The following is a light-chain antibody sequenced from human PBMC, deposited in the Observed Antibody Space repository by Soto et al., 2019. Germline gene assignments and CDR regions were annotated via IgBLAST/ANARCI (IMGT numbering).Light chain of an antibody. J-gene: IGLJ1*01. Sequence: QSALTQPASVSGSPGQSITISFTGTSSDNGAYNYVSWYQQHPGKAPKLMIYDVNNRPSGVSNRFSGSKSGNTASLTISGLQAEDEADYFCTSYTRSSTYVFGTGTKVTVL. CDR1: SSDNGAYNY. CDR2: DVN. CDR3: TSYTRSSTYV. V-gene: IGLV2-14*03.